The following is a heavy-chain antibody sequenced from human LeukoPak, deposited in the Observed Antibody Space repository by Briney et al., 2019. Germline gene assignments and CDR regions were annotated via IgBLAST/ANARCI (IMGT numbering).Heavy chain of an antibody. J-gene: IGHJ4*02. Sequence: PGGSLRLSCAASGFTFSSYAMHWVRQAPGKGLEWVAVISYDGSNKYYADSVKGRFTISRDNSKNTLYLQMKSLRAEDTAVYYCARDPDGYWGQGTLVTVSS. CDR3: ARDPDGY. D-gene: IGHD5-24*01. CDR1: GFTFSSYA. V-gene: IGHV3-30-3*01. CDR2: ISYDGSNK.